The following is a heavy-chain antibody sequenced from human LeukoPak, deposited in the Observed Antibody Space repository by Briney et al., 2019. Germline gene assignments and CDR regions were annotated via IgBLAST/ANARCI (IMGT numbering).Heavy chain of an antibody. CDR3: ARAGLRFFDWSQNYYYGMDV. CDR2: INQSGST. CDR1: GGSFSDCY. Sequence: SETLSLTCAVFGGSFSDCYWSWIRQPPGKGLEWIGEINQSGSTNYNPSLKSRVTISVDTSKNQFSLKLSSVTAANTAVCYCARAGLRFFDWSQNYYYGMDVWGQGTRVTVSS. J-gene: IGHJ6*02. V-gene: IGHV4-34*01. D-gene: IGHD3-9*01.